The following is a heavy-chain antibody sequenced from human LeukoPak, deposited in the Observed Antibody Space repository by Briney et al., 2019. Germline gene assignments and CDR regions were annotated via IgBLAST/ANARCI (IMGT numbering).Heavy chain of an antibody. J-gene: IGHJ4*02. CDR3: GRREKRYYFDY. CDR1: GYSFTSYW. Sequence: GESLKTSRKGSGYSFTSYWIGWVRQIPGKGLEWMGIIYPGDSDTRLRPSFQGQVPIPAEQSIGNAYLPWNSPEGCDTAMFYCGRREKRYYFDYWGQGTLVTVSS. V-gene: IGHV5-51*01. CDR2: IYPGDSDT.